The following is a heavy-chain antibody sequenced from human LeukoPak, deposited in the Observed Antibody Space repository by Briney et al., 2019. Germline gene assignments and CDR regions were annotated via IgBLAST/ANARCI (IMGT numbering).Heavy chain of an antibody. Sequence: GASVKVSCKASGYTFTSYGISWVRQAPGQGLEWMGWISAHNGNTNYAQKLQGRVTMTTDTSTSTAYMELRSLRSDDTAVYYCARVYEGAAWAWFDPWGQGTLVTVSS. D-gene: IGHD5/OR15-5a*01. J-gene: IGHJ5*02. CDR3: ARVYEGAAWAWFDP. V-gene: IGHV1-18*01. CDR1: GYTFTSYG. CDR2: ISAHNGNT.